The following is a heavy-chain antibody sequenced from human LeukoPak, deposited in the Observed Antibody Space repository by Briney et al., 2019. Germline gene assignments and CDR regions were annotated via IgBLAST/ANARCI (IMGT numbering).Heavy chain of an antibody. CDR2: ISDSGVST. CDR3: AKCGGGGSTSSTYYYYALDV. CDR1: GFTFSNYD. J-gene: IGHJ6*02. V-gene: IGHV3-23*01. D-gene: IGHD2-2*01. Sequence: GGSLRLSCAASGFTFSNYDMSWVRQAPGKGLEWVSGISDSGVSTYYADSVKGRFTISRDNSKNTLYLQMNSLRAEDTAVYYCAKCGGGGSTSSTYYYYALDVWGQGTTVTVSS.